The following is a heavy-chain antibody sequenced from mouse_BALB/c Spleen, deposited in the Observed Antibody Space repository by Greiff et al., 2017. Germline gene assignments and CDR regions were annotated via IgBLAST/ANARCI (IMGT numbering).Heavy chain of an antibody. J-gene: IGHJ2*01. D-gene: IGHD1-1*01. V-gene: IGHV5-6-5*01. CDR1: GFTFSSYA. CDR2: ISSGGST. Sequence: EEKLMESGGGLVKPGGSLKLSCAASGFTFSSYAMSWVRQTPEKRLEWVASISSGGSTYYPDSVKGRFTISRDNARNILYLQMSSLRSEDTAMYYCARGSYYGSSYGYYFDYWGQGTTLTVSS. CDR3: ARGSYYGSSYGYYFDY.